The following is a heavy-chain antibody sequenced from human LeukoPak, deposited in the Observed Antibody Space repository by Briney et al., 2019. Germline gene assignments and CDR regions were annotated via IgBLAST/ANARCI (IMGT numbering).Heavy chain of an antibody. J-gene: IGHJ4*02. CDR3: AKEEDSSRLFDY. D-gene: IGHD6-6*01. Sequence: GGSLRLSCAASGFTFNNYAMGWVRQPPGKGLEWLSAIDGGGDATKYADSVKGRFTISRDNSKNTLYLQMNSLRAEDTAVYYCAKEEDSSRLFDYWGQGTLVTVSS. CDR2: IDGGGDAT. CDR1: GFTFNNYA. V-gene: IGHV3-23*01.